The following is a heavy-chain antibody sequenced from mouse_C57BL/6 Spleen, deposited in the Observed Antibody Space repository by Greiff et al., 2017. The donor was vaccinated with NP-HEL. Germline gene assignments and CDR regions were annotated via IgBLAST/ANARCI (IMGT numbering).Heavy chain of an antibody. V-gene: IGHV5-6*01. Sequence: EVKVVESGGDLVKPGGSLKLSCAASGFTFSSYGMSWVRQTPDKRLEWVATISSGGSYTYYPDSVKGRFTISRDNAKNTLYLQMSSLKSEDTAMYYCARHPPFAYWGQGTLVTVSA. CDR1: GFTFSSYG. J-gene: IGHJ3*01. CDR2: ISSGGSYT. CDR3: ARHPPFAY.